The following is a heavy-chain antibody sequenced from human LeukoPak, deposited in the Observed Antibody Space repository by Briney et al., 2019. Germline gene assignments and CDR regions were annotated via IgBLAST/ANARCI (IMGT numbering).Heavy chain of an antibody. CDR2: ISSSSSYT. V-gene: IGHV3-21*06. CDR3: VTRGWADYYYYMDV. D-gene: IGHD6-19*01. Sequence: GGTLRLSCAASGFTFSSYGMGWVRQAPGKGLEWVSSISSSSSYTYYADSLKGRFTISRDNAKNSLYLQMNSLRAEDTAVYYCVTRGWADYYYYMDVWGKGTTVTVSS. J-gene: IGHJ6*03. CDR1: GFTFSSYG.